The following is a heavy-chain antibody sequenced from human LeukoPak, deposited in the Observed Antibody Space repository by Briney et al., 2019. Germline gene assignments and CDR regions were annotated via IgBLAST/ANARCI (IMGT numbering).Heavy chain of an antibody. CDR3: ARDSGDGYKGLDY. Sequence: KPSETLSLTCTVSGGSISSSSYYWGWIRQPPRKGLEWIGSIYYSGSTYYNPSLKSRVTISVDTSKNQFSLKLSSVTAADTAVYYCARDSGDGYKGLDYWGQGTLVTVSS. CDR2: IYYSGST. J-gene: IGHJ4*02. V-gene: IGHV4-39*07. CDR1: GGSISSSSYY. D-gene: IGHD5-24*01.